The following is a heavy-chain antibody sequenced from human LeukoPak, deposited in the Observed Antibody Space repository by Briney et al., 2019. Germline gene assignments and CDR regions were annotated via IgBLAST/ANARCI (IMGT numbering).Heavy chain of an antibody. V-gene: IGHV4-59*12. J-gene: IGHJ5*02. CDR3: ARVETYDSSGFWFDP. CDR2: IYYSGST. CDR1: GGSISSYY. D-gene: IGHD3-22*01. Sequence: PSETLSLTCTVSGGSISSYYWSWIRQPPGKGLEWIGYIYYSGSTNYNPSLKSRVTISVDRSKNQFSLKLSSVTAADTAVYYCARVETYDSSGFWFDPWGQGTLVTVSS.